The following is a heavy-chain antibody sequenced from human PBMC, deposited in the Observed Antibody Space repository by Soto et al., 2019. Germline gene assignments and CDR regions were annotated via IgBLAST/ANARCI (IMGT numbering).Heavy chain of an antibody. D-gene: IGHD3-3*01. V-gene: IGHV4-59*08. CDR3: ARGGWRQIDY. CDR2: IYYSGST. Sequence: QVQLQESGPGLVKPSETLSLTCSVSGGSIGSYYRSWIRQPPGKGLEWIGYIYYSGSTNYNPSLKRRVTISVDTSKNQFSLKLSSVTAADTAVYYCARGGWRQIDYWGQGTLVTVSS. CDR1: GGSIGSYY. J-gene: IGHJ4*02.